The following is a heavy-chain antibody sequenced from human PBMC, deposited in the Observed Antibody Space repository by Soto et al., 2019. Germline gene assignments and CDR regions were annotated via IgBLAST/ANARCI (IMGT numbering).Heavy chain of an antibody. D-gene: IGHD5-12*01. J-gene: IGHJ4*02. Sequence: QVQLVESGGGLGQPGRSLRLSCAASGFTFTNYAMHWVRQAPGKGLEWVAVISNDGNTRYYAESVKGRFSISRDNPNNTLYVQVNTRKDEDTAVYYCASSRTSASGSQIAYWGQGALVTVSS. CDR2: ISNDGNTR. CDR1: GFTFTNYA. V-gene: IGHV3-30*04. CDR3: ASSRTSASGSQIAY.